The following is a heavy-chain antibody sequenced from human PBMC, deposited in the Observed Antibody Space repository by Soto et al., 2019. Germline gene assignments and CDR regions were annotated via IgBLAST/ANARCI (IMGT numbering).Heavy chain of an antibody. CDR2: IWYDGSNK. Sequence: GGSLRLSCAASGFTFSNYGMHWVRQAPGKGLEWVAVIWYDGSNKYYGDSVKGRFTISRDNSKNTLYLQVNSLRADDTAVYYCARDFGGTYRSFGHWGQGTLVTVSS. J-gene: IGHJ4*02. V-gene: IGHV3-33*01. D-gene: IGHD3-3*01. CDR1: GFTFSNYG. CDR3: ARDFGGTYRSFGH.